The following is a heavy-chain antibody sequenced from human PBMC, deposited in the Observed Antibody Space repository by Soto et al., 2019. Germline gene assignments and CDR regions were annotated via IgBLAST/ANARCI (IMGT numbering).Heavy chain of an antibody. V-gene: IGHV4-34*01. CDR3: ARGLAGRTSSWYDY. CDR1: GGSFSGYY. J-gene: IGHJ4*02. CDR2: INHSGST. Sequence: QVQLQQWGAGLLKPSETLSLTCAVYGGSFSGYYWSWIRQPPGKGLEWIGEINHSGSTNYNSSLKSRVNLSGDTPKNQTTLKLNSVTAAATAVYYCARGLAGRTSSWYDYWGQGTLVTVSS. D-gene: IGHD6-13*01.